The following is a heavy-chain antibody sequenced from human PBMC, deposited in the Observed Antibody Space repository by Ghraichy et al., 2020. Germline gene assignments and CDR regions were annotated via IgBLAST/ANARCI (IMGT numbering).Heavy chain of an antibody. J-gene: IGHJ4*02. CDR2: ISDTGAGT. CDR3: AKDGEITLVAGIGHFTSDY. V-gene: IGHV3-23*01. CDR1: GFTFSSNG. Sequence: GGSLRLSCAASGFTFSSNGMSWVRQAPGERPEWVSIISDTGAGTSYADSVKGRFTTSRDNSKNTLYLQMNSLRAEDTAVYYCAKDGEITLVAGIGHFTSDYWGQGTLVTVSS. D-gene: IGHD6-19*01.